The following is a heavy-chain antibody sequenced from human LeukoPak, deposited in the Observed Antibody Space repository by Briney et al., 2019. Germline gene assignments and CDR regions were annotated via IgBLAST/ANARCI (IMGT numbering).Heavy chain of an antibody. CDR2: ISAVGVST. J-gene: IGHJ4*02. CDR1: GFTFSSYA. Sequence: PGGSLRLSCAASGFTFSSYAINWVRQAPGKGLEWVSSISAVGVSTYYADSVQGRFTISRDNSKNTLYLQMNSLRGEDTAVYYCARDRRYDILTGFSNFFDYWGQGTLVTVSS. V-gene: IGHV3-23*01. D-gene: IGHD3-9*01. CDR3: ARDRRYDILTGFSNFFDY.